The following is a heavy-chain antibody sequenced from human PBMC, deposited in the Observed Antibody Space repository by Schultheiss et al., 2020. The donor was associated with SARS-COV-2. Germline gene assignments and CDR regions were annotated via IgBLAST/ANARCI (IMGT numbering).Heavy chain of an antibody. CDR1: GYTFTGYY. V-gene: IGHV1-8*02. CDR2: MNPNSGNT. D-gene: IGHD3-3*01. J-gene: IGHJ6*03. CDR3: ARKSDYDFWSGYYYYYMDV. Sequence: ASVKVSCKASGYTFTGYYMHWVRQATGQGLEWMGWMNPNSGNTGYAQKFQGRVTMTRNTSISTAYMELSSLRSEDTAVYYCARKSDYDFWSGYYYYYMDVWGKGTTVTVSS.